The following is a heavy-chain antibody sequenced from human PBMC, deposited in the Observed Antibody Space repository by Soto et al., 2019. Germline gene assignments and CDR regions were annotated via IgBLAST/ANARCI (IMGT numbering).Heavy chain of an antibody. V-gene: IGHV1-69*13. D-gene: IGHD3-22*01. CDR1: GGTFSSYA. CDR3: AGDTSEVTCYSSGYSFDY. J-gene: IGHJ4*02. Sequence: SVKVSCKASGGTFSSYAISWVRQAPGQGXEWMGGIIPIFGTANYAQKFQGRVTITADESTSTAYMELSSLRSEDTAVYYCAGDTSEVTCYSSGYSFDYWGQGTLVTVSS. CDR2: IIPIFGTA.